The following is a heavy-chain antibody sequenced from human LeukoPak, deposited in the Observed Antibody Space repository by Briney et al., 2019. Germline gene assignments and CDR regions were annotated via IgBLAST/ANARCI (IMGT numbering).Heavy chain of an antibody. CDR1: GGSFSGYQ. J-gene: IGHJ4*02. CDR2: INHSGNT. V-gene: IGHV4-34*01. Sequence: PSETLSLTCAVYGGSFSGYQWTWIRQAPGKGLEWIGEINHSGNTNYNPSLKSRVTISVDTSKNQFSLKLSSVTAADTAVYYCARGAPGYWGQGTLVTVSS. CDR3: ARGAPGY.